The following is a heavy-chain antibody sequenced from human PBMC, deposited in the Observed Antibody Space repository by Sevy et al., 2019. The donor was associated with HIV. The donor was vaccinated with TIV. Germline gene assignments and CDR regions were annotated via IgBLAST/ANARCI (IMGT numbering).Heavy chain of an antibody. Sequence: GGSLRLSCAASGFTFTNYGMHWVRQAPGKGLEWVSGISNSGANTYYSDSVRGRFTVSRDNSKNTVYLQLNSLRAEDTAIYYCAKEWTLLSDWYGEFDYGGQGPLVTVSS. V-gene: IGHV3-23*01. D-gene: IGHD6-19*01. CDR3: AKEWTLLSDWYGEFDY. CDR2: ISNSGANT. CDR1: GFTFTNYG. J-gene: IGHJ4*02.